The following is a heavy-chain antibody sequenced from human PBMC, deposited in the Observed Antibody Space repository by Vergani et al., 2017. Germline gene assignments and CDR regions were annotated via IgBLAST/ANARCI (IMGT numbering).Heavy chain of an antibody. D-gene: IGHD6-13*01. CDR1: GFTFSSYW. J-gene: IGHJ4*02. CDR2: IKQDGSEK. Sequence: EVQLVESGGGLVQPGGSLRLSCAASGFTFSSYWMSWVRQAPGKGLEWVANIKQDGSEKYYVDSVKGRFTISRYNAKNLLYVQMNSLRVEDTAVYYCAREMGSSIIDYWGQGTLVTVSS. V-gene: IGHV3-7*03. CDR3: AREMGSSIIDY.